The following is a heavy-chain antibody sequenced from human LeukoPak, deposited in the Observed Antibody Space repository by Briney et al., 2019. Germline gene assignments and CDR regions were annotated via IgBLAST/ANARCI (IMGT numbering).Heavy chain of an antibody. D-gene: IGHD3-10*01. Sequence: GGSLRLSCAASGFTFSSYGMSWVRQAPGKGLEWVSGISGSGGNTFYADFVKGRFTISRDNSKNTLHLQMSSLRAEDTAVYYCAKGIYGSGNYYNAGVFDYWGQGTLVTVSS. CDR3: AKGIYGSGNYYNAGVFDY. J-gene: IGHJ4*02. V-gene: IGHV3-23*01. CDR1: GFTFSSYG. CDR2: ISGSGGNT.